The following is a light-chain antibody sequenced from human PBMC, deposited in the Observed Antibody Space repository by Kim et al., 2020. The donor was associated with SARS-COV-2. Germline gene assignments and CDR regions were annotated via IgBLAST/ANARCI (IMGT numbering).Light chain of an antibody. CDR2: NTN. CDR1: SANIGSEA. J-gene: IGLJ2*01. Sequence: QSVLTQPPSASGTPGQTVTISCSGSSANIGSEAVHWYQLLPGTAPKLLMYNTNQRPSGVPDRFSGSKSGTSASLAIRSLQSDDEADYFCAAWDASLDGPIFGGGTQLTVL. CDR3: AAWDASLDGPI. V-gene: IGLV1-44*01.